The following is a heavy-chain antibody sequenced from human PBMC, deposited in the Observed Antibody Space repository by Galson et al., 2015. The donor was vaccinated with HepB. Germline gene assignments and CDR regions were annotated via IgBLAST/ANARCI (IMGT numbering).Heavy chain of an antibody. Sequence: SLRLSCAASGFDLSTHWLHWVRHAPGQGLVWVSRMNSDGRSINYADSVKGRFTMSRDNAKNTLYLQMTSLRAEDTALYFCVRDRPSTGSYIGVHWGQGTLVTVSS. CDR1: GFDLSTHW. CDR2: MNSDGRSI. J-gene: IGHJ4*02. D-gene: IGHD3-10*01. V-gene: IGHV3-74*01. CDR3: VRDRPSTGSYIGVH.